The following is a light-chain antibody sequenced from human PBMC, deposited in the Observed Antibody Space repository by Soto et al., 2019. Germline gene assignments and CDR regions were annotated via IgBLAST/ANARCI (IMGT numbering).Light chain of an antibody. CDR3: QQANSFPLT. Sequence: DIQMTQSPSSVSASVGDRVTITCRASQGISRWLAWYQQKPGKAPKLLIYAASSLQSEVPSRFSGSGSGTDITINISSLQPEDSATYYCQQANSFPLTVGGGTKVEIK. J-gene: IGKJ4*01. V-gene: IGKV1-12*01. CDR2: AAS. CDR1: QGISRW.